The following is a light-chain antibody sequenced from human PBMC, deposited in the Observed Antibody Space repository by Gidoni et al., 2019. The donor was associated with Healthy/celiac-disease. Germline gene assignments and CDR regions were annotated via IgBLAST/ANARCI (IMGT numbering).Light chain of an antibody. J-gene: IGLJ2*01. Sequence: QSVLTQPPSVSAAPRQRVTISCSGSSSNIGNNAVNWYQQLPGKAPKLHIYYDDLLPSGVSDRFSGSKSGTSASLAISGLQSEDEADYYCAAWDDRLNGVVFGGGTKLTVL. CDR1: SSNIGNNA. CDR2: YDD. CDR3: AAWDDRLNGVV. V-gene: IGLV1-36*01.